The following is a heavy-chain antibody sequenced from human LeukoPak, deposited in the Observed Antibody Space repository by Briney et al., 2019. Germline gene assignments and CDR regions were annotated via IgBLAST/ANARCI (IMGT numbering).Heavy chain of an antibody. D-gene: IGHD2-2*01. J-gene: IGHJ4*02. CDR3: ASSHADCSSTSCY. V-gene: IGHV4-34*01. Sequence: SETLSLTCAVYGGSFSGYYWSWIRQPPGKGLEWFGEINHSGSTNYNPSLKSRVTISVDTSKNQFSLKLSSVTAADTAVYYCASSHADCSSTSCYWGQGTLVTVSS. CDR1: GGSFSGYY. CDR2: INHSGST.